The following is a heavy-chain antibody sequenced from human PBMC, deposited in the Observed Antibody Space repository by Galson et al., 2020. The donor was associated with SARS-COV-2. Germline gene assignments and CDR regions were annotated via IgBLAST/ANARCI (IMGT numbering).Heavy chain of an antibody. V-gene: IGHV4-38-2*02. CDR3: ARDRGSGWHKVDY. CDR2: FLHGGNT. CDR1: GYSTRSGYY. J-gene: IGHJ4*02. Sequence: SETLSLTCTVPGYSTRSGYYWGWIRQPPGKGLEWIGSFLHGGNTYYNPSLKSRVTISVDTSKNQFSLNLISVTAADTAVYYCARDRGSGWHKVDYWGQGTLVTGSS. D-gene: IGHD6-19*01.